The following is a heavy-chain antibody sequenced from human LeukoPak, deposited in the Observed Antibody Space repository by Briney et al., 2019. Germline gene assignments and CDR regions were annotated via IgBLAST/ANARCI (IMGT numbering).Heavy chain of an antibody. Sequence: SETLSLTCTVSGGSISSSSYYWGWIRQPPGKGLEWIGSIYYSGSTYYNPSLKSRVTISVDTSKNQFSLKLSSVTAADTAVYYCARGKVGATDGNAFDIWGQGTMVTVSS. CDR1: GGSISSSSYY. CDR2: IYYSGST. V-gene: IGHV4-39*07. CDR3: ARGKVGATDGNAFDI. J-gene: IGHJ3*02. D-gene: IGHD1-26*01.